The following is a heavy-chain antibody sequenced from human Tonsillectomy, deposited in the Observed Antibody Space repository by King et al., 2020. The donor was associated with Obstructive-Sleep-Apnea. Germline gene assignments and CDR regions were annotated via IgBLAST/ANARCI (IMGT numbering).Heavy chain of an antibody. V-gene: IGHV3-33*06. D-gene: IGHD5-18*01. CDR1: GFTFSTYG. CDR3: VKDTGPRYIYGVFDS. CDR2: LWYDGSNK. J-gene: IGHJ5*01. Sequence: VQLVESGGGVVQPGRSLRLSCVASGFTFSTYGMHWVRQAPGKGLEWVAVLWYDGSNKKYADPVEGRFTISRDNSKNTLYLQMNSLRAEDTAVYYCVKDTGPRYIYGVFDSWGQGTLVTVSS.